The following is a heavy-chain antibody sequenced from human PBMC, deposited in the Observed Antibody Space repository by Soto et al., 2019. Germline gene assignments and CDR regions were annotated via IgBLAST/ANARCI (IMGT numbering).Heavy chain of an antibody. V-gene: IGHV1-69*13. D-gene: IGHD2-15*01. Sequence: SVKVSCKASGGTFSSYAISWVRQAPGQGLEWMGGIIPIFGTANYAQKFQGRVTITADESTSTAYMELSSLRSEDTAVYYCAVPNCSGGSCYSRPGMDVWGQGTTVTVSS. CDR2: IIPIFGTA. J-gene: IGHJ6*02. CDR1: GGTFSSYA. CDR3: AVPNCSGGSCYSRPGMDV.